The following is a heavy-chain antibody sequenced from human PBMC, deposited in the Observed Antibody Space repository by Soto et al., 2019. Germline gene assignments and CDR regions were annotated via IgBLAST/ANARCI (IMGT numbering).Heavy chain of an antibody. Sequence: GGSLRLSYAASGITFSSYGMNWVRQAPGKGLEWVAVLLYDGSNKYYADSVKGRFTISRDNSKNTLYLQMNSLRAEDTAVYYCAREDVDTATYYYYYYGMGVWGQGTTVTVSS. CDR3: AREDVDTATYYYYYYGMGV. J-gene: IGHJ6*02. CDR2: LLYDGSNK. D-gene: IGHD5-18*01. CDR1: GITFSSYG. V-gene: IGHV3-33*01.